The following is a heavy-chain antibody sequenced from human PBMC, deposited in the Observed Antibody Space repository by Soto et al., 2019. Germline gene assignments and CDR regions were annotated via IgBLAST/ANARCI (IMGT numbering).Heavy chain of an antibody. J-gene: IGHJ4*02. D-gene: IGHD3-10*01. CDR3: AKDCTGPGSCEDYFDY. CDR2: ISSVGSNV. Sequence: QVQLVESGGGVVQPGRSLRLSCAASGFTFSSYGMHWVRQAPGKGLEWVASISSVGSNVYYGDSVKGRFTISRDNSKITLYLQMNSLRADDTAVYYCAKDCTGPGSCEDYFDYWGQGTLVTVSS. CDR1: GFTFSSYG. V-gene: IGHV3-30*18.